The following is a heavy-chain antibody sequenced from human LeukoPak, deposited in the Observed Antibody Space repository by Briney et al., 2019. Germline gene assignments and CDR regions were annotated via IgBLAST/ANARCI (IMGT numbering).Heavy chain of an antibody. J-gene: IGHJ4*02. CDR3: ARDLSSGWFDY. V-gene: IGHV4-59*01. CDR1: GGSISSYY. Sequence: SETLSLTCTVSGGSISSYYWSWIRQPPGKGLEWIGYIYYSGSTNYNPSLKSRVTISVDTSKNQFSLKLSSVTAADTAVYYCARDLSSGWFDYWGQGTLVTVSS. CDR2: IYYSGST. D-gene: IGHD6-19*01.